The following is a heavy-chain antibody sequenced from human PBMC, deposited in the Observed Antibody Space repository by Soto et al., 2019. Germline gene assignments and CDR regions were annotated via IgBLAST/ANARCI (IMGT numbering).Heavy chain of an antibody. D-gene: IGHD6-6*01. V-gene: IGHV1-46*01. CDR3: ARSYPSSSYEELYYYYGMDV. Sequence: ASVKVSCKASGYTFTSYYMHWVRQAPGQGLEWMGIINPSGGSTSYAQKFQGRVTITADESTSTAYMELSSLRSEDTAVYYCARSYPSSSYEELYYYYGMDVWGQGTTVTVSS. CDR1: GYTFTSYY. CDR2: INPSGGST. J-gene: IGHJ6*02.